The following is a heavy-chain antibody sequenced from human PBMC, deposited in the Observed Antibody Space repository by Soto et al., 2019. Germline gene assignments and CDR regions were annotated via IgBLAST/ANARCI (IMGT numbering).Heavy chain of an antibody. CDR2: INPSGGST. J-gene: IGHJ5*02. D-gene: IGHD3-3*01. Sequence: QVQLVQSGAEVKKPGASVKVSCKASGYTFTSYYMHWVRQAPGQGLEWMGIINPSGGSTSYAQKLQGRVTMTRDTSTSTVYMELSSLRSEDTAVYYCARETPSYDFWSGYYTRDWFDPWGQGSLVTVSS. V-gene: IGHV1-46*03. CDR1: GYTFTSYY. CDR3: ARETPSYDFWSGYYTRDWFDP.